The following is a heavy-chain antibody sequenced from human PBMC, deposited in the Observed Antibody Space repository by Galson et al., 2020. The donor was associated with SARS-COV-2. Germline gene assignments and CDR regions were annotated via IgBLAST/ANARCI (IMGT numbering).Heavy chain of an antibody. V-gene: IGHV1-18*01. J-gene: IGHJ4*02. D-gene: IGHD2-15*01. Sequence: ASVTVSCKASGYTFTSYGISWVRQAPGQGLEWMGWISAYNGNTNYAQKLQGRVTMTTDTSTSTAYMELRSLRSDDTAVYYCARDWGGGYCSGGGCYWFDYWGQGTLVTVSS. CDR2: ISAYNGNT. CDR3: ARDWGGGYCSGGGCYWFDY. CDR1: GYTFTSYG.